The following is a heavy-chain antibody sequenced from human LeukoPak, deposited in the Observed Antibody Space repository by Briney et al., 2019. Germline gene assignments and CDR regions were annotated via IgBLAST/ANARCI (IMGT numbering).Heavy chain of an antibody. CDR2: ISDSGTST. CDR1: GFTFNSCA. J-gene: IGHJ4*02. V-gene: IGHV3-23*01. D-gene: IGHD2/OR15-2a*01. Sequence: GGSLRLSCAASGFTFNSCAMSWVRQAPGKGLEWVSTISDSGTSTFYADSVKGRFTISRDNSKNTLYVQMNSLRAEDTAVYYCAKRDYYSFDYWGQGALVTVSS. CDR3: AKRDYYSFDY.